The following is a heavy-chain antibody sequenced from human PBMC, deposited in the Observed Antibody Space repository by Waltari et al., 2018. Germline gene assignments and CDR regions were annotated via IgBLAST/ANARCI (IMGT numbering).Heavy chain of an antibody. D-gene: IGHD2-15*01. J-gene: IGHJ6*02. CDR1: GYTFTSYG. CDR2: MNPNSGNT. CDR3: AREEVVVVAATRFYYYGMDV. V-gene: IGHV1-8*03. Sequence: QVQLVQSGAEVKKHGASVKVSCKASGYTFTSYGHNWVGQATGHGLDWMGWMNPNSGNTGYAQKFQGRVTITRNTSISTAYMELSSLRSEDTAVYYCAREEVVVVAATRFYYYGMDVWGQGTTVTVSS.